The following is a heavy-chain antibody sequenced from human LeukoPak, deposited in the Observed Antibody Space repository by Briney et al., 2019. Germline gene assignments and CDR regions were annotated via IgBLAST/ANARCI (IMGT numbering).Heavy chain of an antibody. CDR3: AKDHPGDYFDY. Sequence: GGSLRLSCAASGFTFNSYGMHWVRQAPGKGLEWVAVISYDGSNKYYADSVKGRFTISRDNSKNTLYLQMNSLRAEDTAVYYCAKDHPGDYFDYWGQGTLVTVSS. CDR1: GFTFNSYG. CDR2: ISYDGSNK. J-gene: IGHJ4*02. V-gene: IGHV3-30*18. D-gene: IGHD3-10*01.